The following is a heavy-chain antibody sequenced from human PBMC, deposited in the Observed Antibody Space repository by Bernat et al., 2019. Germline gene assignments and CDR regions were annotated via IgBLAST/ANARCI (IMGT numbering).Heavy chain of an antibody. Sequence: QVQLVESGGGVVQPGRSLRLSCAASGFTFSSYGMHWVRQAPGKGLEWVAVIWYDGSNKYYADSVKGRFTISRDKSKNTLYLQMNSLRAEDTAVYYCARVHALFWAINYYYYYGMDVWGQGTTVTVSS. D-gene: IGHD2/OR15-2a*01. CDR1: GFTFSSYG. J-gene: IGHJ6*02. CDR2: IWYDGSNK. CDR3: ARVHALFWAINYYYYYGMDV. V-gene: IGHV3-33*01.